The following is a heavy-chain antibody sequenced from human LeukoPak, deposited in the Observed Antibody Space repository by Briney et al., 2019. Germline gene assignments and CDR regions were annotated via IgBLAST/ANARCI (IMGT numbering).Heavy chain of an antibody. J-gene: IGHJ5*02. CDR2: IFQSGST. Sequence: SQTLSLTCAVSGGSISSGDYSWSWIRQPPGKGLGWLGYIFQSGSTYYNPSLKSRVTISVDRSKNQFSLKLSSVTAADTAVYYCARVGSDWNDVRYNWFDPWGQGTLVTVSS. CDR3: ARVGSDWNDVRYNWFDP. D-gene: IGHD1-1*01. CDR1: GGSISSGDYS. V-gene: IGHV4-30-2*01.